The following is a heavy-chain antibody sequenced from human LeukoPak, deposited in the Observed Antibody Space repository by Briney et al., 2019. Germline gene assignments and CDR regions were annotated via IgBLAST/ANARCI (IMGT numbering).Heavy chain of an antibody. CDR2: INHSGST. V-gene: IGHV4-34*01. CDR1: GGSISGYY. Sequence: KPSETLSLTCTVSGGSISGYYWSWIRQPPGKGLEWIGEINHSGSTNYNPSLKSRVTISVDTSKNQFSLKLSSVTAADTAVYYCARGLTALPHYFDYWGQGTLVTVSS. D-gene: IGHD5-18*01. CDR3: ARGLTALPHYFDY. J-gene: IGHJ4*02.